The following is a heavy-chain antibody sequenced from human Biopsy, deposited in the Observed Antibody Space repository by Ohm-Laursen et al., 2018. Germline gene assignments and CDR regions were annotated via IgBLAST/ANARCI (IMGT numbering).Heavy chain of an antibody. CDR3: ARATNSTGWPYYYFYGMDV. Sequence: SLRLSCAASGFNFDSYAMTWVRQAPGRGLECVSVISGSGAYTYYADSVRGRFTISRDNSKNTLYLQMNSLRVEDTAVYYCARATNSTGWPYYYFYGMDVWGQGTTVTVSS. V-gene: IGHV3-23*01. J-gene: IGHJ6*02. CDR2: ISGSGAYT. D-gene: IGHD2/OR15-2a*01. CDR1: GFNFDSYA.